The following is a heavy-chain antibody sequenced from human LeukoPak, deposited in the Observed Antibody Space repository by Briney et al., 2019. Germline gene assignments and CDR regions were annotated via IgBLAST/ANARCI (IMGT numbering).Heavy chain of an antibody. Sequence: GGSLRLSCAASGFTFSSYSMNWVRQAPGKGLEWVSSISSSSSYIYYADSVKGRFTISRDDSRNTLYLQMNSLRGDDTAVYYCAKDVGKWESLHFFDYWGQGTLVTVSS. J-gene: IGHJ4*02. CDR2: ISSSSSYI. CDR3: AKDVGKWESLHFFDY. D-gene: IGHD1-26*01. CDR1: GFTFSSYS. V-gene: IGHV3-21*04.